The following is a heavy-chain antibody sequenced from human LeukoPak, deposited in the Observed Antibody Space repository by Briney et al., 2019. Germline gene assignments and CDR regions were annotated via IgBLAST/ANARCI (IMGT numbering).Heavy chain of an antibody. Sequence: SETLSLTCTVSGGSISSYYWSWIRQPAGKGLEWIGRIYTSGSTNYNPSLKSRVTMSVDTSKNQFSLKLSSVTAADTAVYYCARGRNLPFYDETLFDYWGQGTLVTVSS. V-gene: IGHV4-4*07. CDR3: ARGRNLPFYDETLFDY. CDR1: GGSISSYY. D-gene: IGHD3-3*01. CDR2: IYTSGST. J-gene: IGHJ4*02.